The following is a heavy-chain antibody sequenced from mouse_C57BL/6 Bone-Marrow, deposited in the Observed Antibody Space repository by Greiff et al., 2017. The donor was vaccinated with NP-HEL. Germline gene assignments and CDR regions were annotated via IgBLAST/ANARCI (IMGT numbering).Heavy chain of an antibody. J-gene: IGHJ4*01. CDR2: INPNNGGT. D-gene: IGHD2-2*01. CDR1: GYTFTDYY. V-gene: IGHV1-26*01. Sequence: EVQLQQSGPELVKPGASVKISCKASGYTFTDYYMNWVKQSHGKSLEWIGDINPNNGGTSYNQKFKGKATLTVDKSSSTAYMELRSLTSEDSAVYYCARERIYYGYYYAMDSWGQGTSVTVSS. CDR3: ARERIYYGYYYAMDS.